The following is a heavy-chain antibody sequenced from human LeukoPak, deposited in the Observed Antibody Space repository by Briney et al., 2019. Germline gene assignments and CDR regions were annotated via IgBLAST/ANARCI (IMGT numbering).Heavy chain of an antibody. Sequence: GGSLRLSCAASGFTFSSYEMNWVRQAPGKGLEWVSSISSSSSYIYYADSVKGRFTISRDNAKKSPYLQMNSLRAEDAAVYYCARVGLGVVTYSFDCWGQATLVTVSS. CDR2: ISSSSSYI. J-gene: IGHJ4*02. V-gene: IGHV3-21*01. CDR1: GFTFSSYE. CDR3: ARVGLGVVTYSFDC. D-gene: IGHD3-3*01.